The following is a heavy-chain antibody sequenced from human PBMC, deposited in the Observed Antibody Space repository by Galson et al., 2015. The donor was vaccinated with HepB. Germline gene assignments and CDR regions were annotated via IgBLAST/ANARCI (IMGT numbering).Heavy chain of an antibody. CDR1: GYTFTSYG. V-gene: IGHV1-18*01. CDR3: ARARGDIVVVPAANWFDP. CDR2: ISAYNGNT. J-gene: IGHJ5*02. D-gene: IGHD2-2*01. Sequence: SVKVSCKASGYTFTSYGISWVRQAPGQGLEWMGWISAYNGNTNYAQKLQGRVTMTTDTSTSTAYMELRSLRSDDTAVYYCARARGDIVVVPAANWFDPWGQGTLVTVSS.